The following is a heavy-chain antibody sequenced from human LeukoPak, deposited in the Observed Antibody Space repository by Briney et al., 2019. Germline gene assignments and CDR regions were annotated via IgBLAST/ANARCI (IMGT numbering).Heavy chain of an antibody. V-gene: IGHV4-31*03. CDR2: IYYSGST. J-gene: IGHJ5*02. CDR3: ARDRLGDTAMGLT. D-gene: IGHD5-18*01. CDR1: GGSISSGGYY. Sequence: PSETLSLTCTVSGGSISSGGYYWSWIRQHPGKGLEWIGYIYYSGSTYYNPSLKSRVTISLDTSKNQFSLKLSSVTAADTAVYYCARDRLGDTAMGLTWGQGTLVTVSS.